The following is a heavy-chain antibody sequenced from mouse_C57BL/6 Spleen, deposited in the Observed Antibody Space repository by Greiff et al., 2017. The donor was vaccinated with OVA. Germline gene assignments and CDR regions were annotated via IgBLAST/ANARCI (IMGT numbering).Heavy chain of an antibody. CDR1: GFTFSDYG. V-gene: IGHV5-17*01. J-gene: IGHJ2*01. D-gene: IGHD4-1*01. CDR3: ARGNNWDDFDY. Sequence: EVKLMESGGGLVKPGGSLKLSCAASGFTFSDYGMHWVRQAPEKGLEWVAYISSGSSTIYYADTVKGRFTISRDNAKNTLFLQMTSLRSEDTAMYYCARGNNWDDFDYWGQGTTLTVSS. CDR2: ISSGSSTI.